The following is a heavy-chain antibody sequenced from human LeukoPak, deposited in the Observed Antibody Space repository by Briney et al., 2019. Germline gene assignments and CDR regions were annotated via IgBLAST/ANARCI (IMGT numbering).Heavy chain of an antibody. CDR2: IRYDGSNK. CDR3: AKPLFGENYFDY. Sequence: PGGSLRLSCAASGFTFSSSGMHWVRQAPGKGPEWVAFIRYDGSNKYYADSVKGRFTISRDNSKNTLYLQMNSLRAEDTAVYYCAKPLFGENYFDYWGQGTLVTVSS. CDR1: GFTFSSSG. V-gene: IGHV3-30*02. J-gene: IGHJ4*02. D-gene: IGHD3-16*01.